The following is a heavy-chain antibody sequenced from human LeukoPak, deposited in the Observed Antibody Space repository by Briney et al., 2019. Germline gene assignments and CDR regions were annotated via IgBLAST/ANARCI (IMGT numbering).Heavy chain of an antibody. CDR1: GGSFSGYY. CDR2: INHSGST. J-gene: IGHJ4*02. V-gene: IGHV4-34*01. CDR3: ARGRSFDY. Sequence: SETLSLTCAVYGGSFSGYYWSWIRKPPGKGLEWIGEINHSGSTNYNPSLKSRVTISVDTSKNQFSLKLSSVTAADTAVYYCARGRSFDYWGQGTLVTVSS.